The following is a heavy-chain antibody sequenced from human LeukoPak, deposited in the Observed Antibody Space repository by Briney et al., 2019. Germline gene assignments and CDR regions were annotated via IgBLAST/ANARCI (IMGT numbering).Heavy chain of an antibody. CDR2: IYYSGST. CDR1: GGSISSYY. Sequence: SGTLSLTCTVSGGSISSYYWSWIRQPPGKGLEWIGYIYYSGSTNYNPSLKSRVTISVDTSKNQFSLKLSSVTAADTAVYYCARHRSPLESFHHWGQGTLVTVSS. J-gene: IGHJ1*01. CDR3: ARHRSPLESFHH. V-gene: IGHV4-59*01. D-gene: IGHD3-3*01.